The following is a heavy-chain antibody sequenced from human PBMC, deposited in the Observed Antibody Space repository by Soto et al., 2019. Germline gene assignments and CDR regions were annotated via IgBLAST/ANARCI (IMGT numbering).Heavy chain of an antibody. V-gene: IGHV1-69*13. CDR1: GGTFSSYA. D-gene: IGHD5-12*01. J-gene: IGHJ6*02. Sequence: SVKVSCKASGGTFSSYAISWVRQAPGQGLEWMGGIIPIFGTANYAQKFQGRVTITADESTSTAYMELSSLRSEDTAVYYCARERGMYYYYYYGMDVWGQGTTVTVSS. CDR3: ARERGMYYYYYYGMDV. CDR2: IIPIFGTA.